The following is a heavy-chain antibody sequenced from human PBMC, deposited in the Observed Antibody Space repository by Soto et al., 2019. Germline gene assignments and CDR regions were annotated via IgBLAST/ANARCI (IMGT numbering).Heavy chain of an antibody. CDR1: GGSIISYY. V-gene: IGHV4-59*01. J-gene: IGHJ6*02. CDR2: IYYSGST. Sequence: QVQLQESGPGLVKPSETLSLTCTVSGGSIISYYWSWIRQPPGKGLEWIVYIYYSGSTNYNPSLKSRVTISVDTYKNQFSLKLSSVTAADTAVYYCARGDPLLWFGEKVYYGMDVWGQGTTVTVSS. D-gene: IGHD3-10*01. CDR3: ARGDPLLWFGEKVYYGMDV.